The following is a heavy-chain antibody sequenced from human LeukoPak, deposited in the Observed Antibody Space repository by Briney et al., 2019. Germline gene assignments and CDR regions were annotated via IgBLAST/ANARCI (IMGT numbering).Heavy chain of an antibody. J-gene: IGHJ4*02. CDR3: AKDVSDYYDSSGQPPGDY. CDR1: GFTFSSYG. CDR2: IRYDGSNK. V-gene: IGHV3-30*02. D-gene: IGHD3-22*01. Sequence: GGSLRLSCAASGFTFSSYGMHWVRQAPGKGLEWVAVIRYDGSNKYYADSVKGRFTISRDNSKNTLYLQMNSLRAEDTAVYYCAKDVSDYYDSSGQPPGDYWGQGTLVTVSS.